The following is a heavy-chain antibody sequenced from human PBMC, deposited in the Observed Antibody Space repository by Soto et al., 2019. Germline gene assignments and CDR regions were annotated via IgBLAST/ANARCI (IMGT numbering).Heavy chain of an antibody. V-gene: IGHV3-23*01. CDR1: GFTFRNYA. Sequence: PGGSLRLSCAASGFTFRNYAMSWLRQAPGKGLEWVSSISNSGDSTYYADSAKGRFTISRDDSKNTPYLELNSLRVEDTALYYCARDRLASVVIEGTFYWGQGTLVTVSS. CDR2: ISNSGDST. J-gene: IGHJ4*02. CDR3: ARDRLASVVIEGTFY. D-gene: IGHD2-15*01.